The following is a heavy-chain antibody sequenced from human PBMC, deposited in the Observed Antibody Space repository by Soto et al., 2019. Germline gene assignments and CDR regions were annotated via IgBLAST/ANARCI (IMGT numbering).Heavy chain of an antibody. CDR1: GFTFSSYA. CDR3: AKGILEWLLSSYFDY. J-gene: IGHJ4*02. CDR2: ISGSGGST. V-gene: IGHV3-23*01. Sequence: EVQLLESGGGLVQPGGSLRLSCAASGFTFSSYAMSWVRQAPGKGLEWVSAISGSGGSTYYADSVKGRFTISRDNSKKTLYLQMNSMRAEDTAVYYCAKGILEWLLSSYFDYWGQGTLVTVSS. D-gene: IGHD3-3*01.